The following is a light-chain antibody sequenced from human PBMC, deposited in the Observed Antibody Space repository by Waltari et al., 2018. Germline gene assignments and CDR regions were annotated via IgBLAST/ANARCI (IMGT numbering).Light chain of an antibody. CDR3: QHYVRLPVS. Sequence: EIVLTQSPGTLSLSPGERATLSCRASQRVSRSLAWYQQKPGHAPRLLISGASSRATVVPERFRGGGSGTYCSLTISRLEPEDFEVYYCQHYVRLPVSFGQGTKVEIK. CDR1: QRVSRS. CDR2: GAS. V-gene: IGKV3-20*01. J-gene: IGKJ1*01.